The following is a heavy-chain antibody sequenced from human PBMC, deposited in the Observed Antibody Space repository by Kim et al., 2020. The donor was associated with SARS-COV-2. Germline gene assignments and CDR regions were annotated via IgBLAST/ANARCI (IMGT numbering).Heavy chain of an antibody. CDR1: GFTFSSYA. Sequence: GGSLRLSCAASGFTFSSYAMSWVRQAPGKGLEWVSAISGSGGSTYYADSVKGRFTISRDNSKNTLYLQMNSLRAEDTAVYYCAKDPRAVAGPDGNWFDPWGQGTLVTVSP. CDR2: ISGSGGST. J-gene: IGHJ5*02. V-gene: IGHV3-23*01. CDR3: AKDPRAVAGPDGNWFDP. D-gene: IGHD6-19*01.